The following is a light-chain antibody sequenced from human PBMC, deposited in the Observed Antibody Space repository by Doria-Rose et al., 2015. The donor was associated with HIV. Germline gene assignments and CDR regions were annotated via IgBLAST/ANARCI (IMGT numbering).Light chain of an antibody. J-gene: IGKJ1*01. V-gene: IGKV3-20*01. CDR1: QSFSSTY. Sequence: TQSPGTLSLSPGERATLSCRASQSFSSTYLAWYQQKPGQAPSLLIYDGSARATGSPDRFGASGSGTDFTLTINRLEPEDLALYYCHQYGTSWTFGQGTKVEI. CDR3: HQYGTSWT. CDR2: DGS.